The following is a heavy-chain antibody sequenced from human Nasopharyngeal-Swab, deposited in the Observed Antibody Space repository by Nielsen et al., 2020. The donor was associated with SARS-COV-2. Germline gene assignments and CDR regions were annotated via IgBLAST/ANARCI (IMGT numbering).Heavy chain of an antibody. CDR3: AKAKYDSSGYYYPYFDY. J-gene: IGHJ4*02. V-gene: IGHV3-9*01. D-gene: IGHD3-22*01. CDR2: ISWNSGSI. Sequence: SCAASGFTFDDYAMHWVRQAPGKGLEWVSGISWNSGSIGYADPVKGRFTISRDNAKNSLYLQMNSLRAEDTALYYCAKAKYDSSGYYYPYFDYWGQGTLVTVSS. CDR1: GFTFDDYA.